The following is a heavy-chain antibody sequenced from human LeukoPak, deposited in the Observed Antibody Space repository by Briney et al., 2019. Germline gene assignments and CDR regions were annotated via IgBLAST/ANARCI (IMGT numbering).Heavy chain of an antibody. D-gene: IGHD6-13*01. CDR1: GFTFSSFA. CDR3: TKGSAAAGSNNWFDP. V-gene: IGHV3-73*01. CDR2: IRSKANSYAT. J-gene: IGHJ5*02. Sequence: PGGSLRLSCAASGFTFSSFAMSWVRQASGKGLEWVGRIRSKANSYATAYAASARGRFTISRDDSKNTAYLQMNSLNTEDTAVYYCTKGSAAAGSNNWFDPWGQGTLVTVSS.